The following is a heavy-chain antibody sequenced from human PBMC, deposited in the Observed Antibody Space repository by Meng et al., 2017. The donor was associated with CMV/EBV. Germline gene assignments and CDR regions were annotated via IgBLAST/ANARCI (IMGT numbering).Heavy chain of an antibody. CDR3: ARGKSSSWYRMVKANWFDP. CDR1: SISSYY. D-gene: IGHD6-13*01. J-gene: IGHJ5*02. Sequence: SISSYYWSWIRQPAGKGLEWIGRIYTSGSTNYNPSLKSRVTMSVDTSKNQFSLKLSSVTAADTAVYHCARGKSSSWYRMVKANWFDPWGQGTLVTVSS. CDR2: IYTSGST. V-gene: IGHV4-4*07.